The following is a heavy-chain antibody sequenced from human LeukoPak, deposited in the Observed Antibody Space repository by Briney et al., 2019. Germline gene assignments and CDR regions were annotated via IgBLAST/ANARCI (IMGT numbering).Heavy chain of an antibody. CDR1: GGSVSSGRYF. D-gene: IGHD6-13*01. CDR2: IYYSGST. V-gene: IGHV4-61*01. J-gene: IGHJ4*02. CDR3: ARVAATGTMREFDY. Sequence: SETLSLTCTVSGGSVSSGRYFWSWIRQPPGKGLEWIGFIYYSGSTNYNPSLESRVTISLATSKNQFSLKLSSATAADTAVYYCARVAATGTMREFDYWGQGTLVTVSS.